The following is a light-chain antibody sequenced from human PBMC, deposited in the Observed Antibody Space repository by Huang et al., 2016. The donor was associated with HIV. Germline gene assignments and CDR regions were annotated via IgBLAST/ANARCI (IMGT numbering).Light chain of an antibody. V-gene: IGKV3-15*01. Sequence: EIVMTQSPATLSVSPGERATLSCRASQSVSSNFAWYQQKPGQAPRLLLYGASPRATGIPARFSGSGSGTEFTLTISSLQSEDFVVYYCQQYNKWPPITFGQGTRLEIK. J-gene: IGKJ5*01. CDR2: GAS. CDR3: QQYNKWPPIT. CDR1: QSVSSN.